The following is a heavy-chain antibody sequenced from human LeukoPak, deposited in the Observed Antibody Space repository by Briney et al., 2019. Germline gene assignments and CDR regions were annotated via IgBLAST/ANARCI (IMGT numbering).Heavy chain of an antibody. D-gene: IGHD3-3*01. CDR3: ARERNYDFWSGDNNWFDP. J-gene: IGHJ5*02. Sequence: PSETLSLTCAVYGGSFSGYYWSWIRQPPGKGLGWIGEINHSGSTNYNPSLKSRVTISVDTSKNQFSLKLSSVTAADTAVYYCARERNYDFWSGDNNWFDPWGQGTLVTVSS. CDR2: INHSGST. V-gene: IGHV4-34*01. CDR1: GGSFSGYY.